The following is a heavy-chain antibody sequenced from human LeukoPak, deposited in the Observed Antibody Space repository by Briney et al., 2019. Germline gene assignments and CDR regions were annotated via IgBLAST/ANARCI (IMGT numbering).Heavy chain of an antibody. Sequence: GGSLRLSCAASGFTFGSFAMSWVRQAPGKGLEWVSGISTSGGTTSYAESVKGRFTVSRDNPRNTLYMEMNSLRDEDTAVYYCAVMHRYYDGSGYWVQWGQGALVTVSS. D-gene: IGHD3-22*01. J-gene: IGHJ4*02. V-gene: IGHV3-23*01. CDR2: ISTSGGTT. CDR3: AVMHRYYDGSGYWVQ. CDR1: GFTFGSFA.